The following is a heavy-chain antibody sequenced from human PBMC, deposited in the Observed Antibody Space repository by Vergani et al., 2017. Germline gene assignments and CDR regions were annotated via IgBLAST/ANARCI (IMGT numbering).Heavy chain of an antibody. Sequence: EVQLVESGGGLVQPGGSLKLSCAASGFTFSGSAMHWVRQAPGKGLEWVSVIYSGGSTYYADSVKGRFTISRDNSKNTLYLQMNSLRAEDTAVYYCARGIPAANRGTAFDIWGQGTMVTVSS. D-gene: IGHD2-2*01. CDR3: ARGIPAANRGTAFDI. CDR2: IYSGGST. V-gene: IGHV3-66*02. CDR1: GFTFSGSA. J-gene: IGHJ3*02.